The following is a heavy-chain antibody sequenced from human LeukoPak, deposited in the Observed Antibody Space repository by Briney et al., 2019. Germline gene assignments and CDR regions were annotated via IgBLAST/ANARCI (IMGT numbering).Heavy chain of an antibody. CDR2: IYYSGGT. CDR3: ARVHGRHYYYYMDV. V-gene: IGHV4-59*08. Sequence: SETLSLTCTVSGGSISSYYWSWIRQPPGKGLEWIGYIYYSGGTNYNPSLKSRVTISLDTSKNQFSLKLSSVTAADTAVYYCARVHGRHYYYYMDVWGKGPTVTVSS. J-gene: IGHJ6*03. CDR1: GGSISSYY.